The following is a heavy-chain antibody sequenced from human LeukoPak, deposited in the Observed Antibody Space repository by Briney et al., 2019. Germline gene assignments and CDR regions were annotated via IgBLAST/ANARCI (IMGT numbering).Heavy chain of an antibody. J-gene: IGHJ4*02. CDR3: AILRWGIAAAAPFDY. CDR2: INHSGST. CDR1: GGSFSGYY. Sequence: SETLSLTCAVYGGSFSGYYWSWIRQPPGKGLEWIGEINHSGSTNYNPSLKRRVTISVDTSRNQFSLKLSSVTAADTAVYYCAILRWGIAAAAPFDYWGQGTLVTVSS. V-gene: IGHV4-34*01. D-gene: IGHD6-13*01.